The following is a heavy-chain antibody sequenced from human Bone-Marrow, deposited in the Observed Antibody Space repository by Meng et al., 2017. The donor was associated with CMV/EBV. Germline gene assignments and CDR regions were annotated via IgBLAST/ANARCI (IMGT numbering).Heavy chain of an antibody. J-gene: IGHJ6*02. CDR1: GGTFSTYT. Sequence: SVKVSCKASGGTFSTYTISWVRQAPGQGPEWMGGIIPILDIGNYAQKFQGRVTITADKCTSPAYMEVLSLTSEDTAGYYFARYSHYDFWGGSPPLYHYGMDVWGQGTTVTVSS. CDR3: ARYSHYDFWGGSPPLYHYGMDV. CDR2: IIPILDIG. D-gene: IGHD3-3*01. V-gene: IGHV1-69*10.